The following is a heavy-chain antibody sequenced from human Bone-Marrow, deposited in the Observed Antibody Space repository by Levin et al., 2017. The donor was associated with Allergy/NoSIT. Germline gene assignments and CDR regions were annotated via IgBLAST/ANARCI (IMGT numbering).Heavy chain of an antibody. V-gene: IGHV1-2*04. CDR3: ARAEYNDDLYLAEYLQH. J-gene: IGHJ1*01. Sequence: GESLKISCKASGFTFSDHYIHWVRQAPGQGLEWMGWINTKSGGTHYAQAFQGSVTMTRDTPTSTVYMELTRLRSDDTAFYYCARAEYNDDLYLAEYLQHWGQGTLVTVSS. CDR2: INTKSGGT. CDR1: GFTFSDHY. D-gene: IGHD3-3*01.